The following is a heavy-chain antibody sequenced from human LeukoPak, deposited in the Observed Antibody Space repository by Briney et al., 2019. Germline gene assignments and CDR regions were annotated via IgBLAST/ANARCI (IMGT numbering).Heavy chain of an antibody. Sequence: SQTLSLTCAISGDSVSSNSTAWNWLRQSPSRDLEWLGRTYYRTKWYNDYAVSVKSRITINPDTSKDQFSLQLNSVTPEYTAVYYCAREVVTVGLFDYWGQGTLVTVSS. D-gene: IGHD4-23*01. J-gene: IGHJ4*02. CDR3: AREVVTVGLFDY. CDR2: TYYRTKWYN. V-gene: IGHV6-1*01. CDR1: GDSVSSNSTA.